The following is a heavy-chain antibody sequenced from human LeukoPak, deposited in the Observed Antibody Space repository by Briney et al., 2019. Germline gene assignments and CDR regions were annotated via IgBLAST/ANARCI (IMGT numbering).Heavy chain of an antibody. V-gene: IGHV3-21*01. J-gene: IGHJ3*02. D-gene: IGHD3/OR15-3a*01. CDR3: ARGWTGKKAFDI. Sequence: PGGSLRLSCAASVFTFSSYSMNWVRQAPGKGLEWVSSISSSSSYIYYADSVKGRFTISRDNAKNSLYLQMNSLRAEDTAVYYCARGWTGKKAFDIWGQGTMVTVSS. CDR1: VFTFSSYS. CDR2: ISSSSSYI.